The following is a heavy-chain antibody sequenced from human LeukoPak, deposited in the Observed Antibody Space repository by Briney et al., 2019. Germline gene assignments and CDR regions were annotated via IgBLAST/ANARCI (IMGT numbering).Heavy chain of an antibody. CDR1: GFTFSSYG. D-gene: IGHD2-15*01. CDR2: ISYDGSNK. J-gene: IGHJ4*02. V-gene: IGHV3-30*18. CDR3: AKGAVQFVGDCSGGSCYPDY. Sequence: PGGSRRLSCAASGFTFSSYGMHWVRQAPGKGLEWVAVISYDGSNKYYADSVKGRFTISRDNSKNTLYLQMNSLRAEDTAVYYCAKGAVQFVGDCSGGSCYPDYWGQGTLVTVSS.